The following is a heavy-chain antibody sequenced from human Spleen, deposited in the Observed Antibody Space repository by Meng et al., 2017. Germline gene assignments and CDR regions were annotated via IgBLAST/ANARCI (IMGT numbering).Heavy chain of an antibody. V-gene: IGHV1-2*06. CDR2: IDPNSGVT. D-gene: IGHD6-13*01. J-gene: IGHJ4*02. Sequence: QGQLVQSGAEVKTPGALMKVSCTPSGYTFSAYYIRWVRHAPRQVLDLMGRIDPNSGVTEYAQKFQGRVTVTGDTSISTAYMELSRLRSDDTAIYYCVRDEDISAAGKLFGDYWGQGTLVTASS. CDR1: GYTFSAYY. CDR3: VRDEDISAAGKLFGDY.